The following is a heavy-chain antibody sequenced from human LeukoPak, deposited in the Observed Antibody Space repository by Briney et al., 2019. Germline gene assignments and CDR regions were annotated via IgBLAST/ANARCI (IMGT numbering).Heavy chain of an antibody. Sequence: GASVKVSCKVSGYSLTELSIHWVRQAPGKGLEWMGGIDPEDGETLYAQNLQGRVTMTEDTSTDTAYMELRSLRSDDTAVYYCARLPTTIVVVPAAAPDYWGQGTLVTVSS. CDR1: GYSLTELS. D-gene: IGHD2-2*01. CDR2: IDPEDGET. V-gene: IGHV1-24*01. CDR3: ARLPTTIVVVPAAAPDY. J-gene: IGHJ4*02.